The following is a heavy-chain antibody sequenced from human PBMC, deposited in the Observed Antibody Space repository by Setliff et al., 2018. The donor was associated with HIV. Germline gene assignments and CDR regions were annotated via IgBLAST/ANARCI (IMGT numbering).Heavy chain of an antibody. V-gene: IGHV4-61*08. CDR2: MYHTGST. J-gene: IGHJ4*02. CDR3: ARDLLGSSSLVDY. CDR1: GDSIIIGGYY. Sequence: PSETLSLTCSVSGDSIIIGGYYWGWIRQHPGKGLEWIGYMYHTGSTNPNPSLKSRVTIPVDTSRNQISLKVSSVTAADTAVYYCARDLLGSSSLVDYWGQGTLVTVSS. D-gene: IGHD6-6*01.